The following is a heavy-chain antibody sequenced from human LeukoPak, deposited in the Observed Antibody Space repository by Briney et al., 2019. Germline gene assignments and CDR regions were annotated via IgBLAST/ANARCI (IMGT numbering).Heavy chain of an antibody. V-gene: IGHV4-59*12. CDR2: IYYSGST. Sequence: SETLSLTCTDSGASISTYYWSWIRQPPGKGLEWIGYIYYSGSTNYNPSLKSRVTISVDTSKNQFSLKLSSVTAADTAVYYCARESTGGGAFDIWGQGTMVTVSS. J-gene: IGHJ3*02. CDR3: ARESTGGGAFDI. CDR1: GASISTYY. D-gene: IGHD2-8*02.